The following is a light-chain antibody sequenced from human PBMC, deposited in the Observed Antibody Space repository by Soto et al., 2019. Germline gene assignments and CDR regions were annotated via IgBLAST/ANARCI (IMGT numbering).Light chain of an antibody. CDR3: QQYNSYAFS. J-gene: IGKJ3*01. Sequence: DIQMTQSPSALSASVGDRVNITCRASQSISTWLAWYQQKPGEAPKLLMYKASSLDSGVPSRFSGSGSGTEFTLTISGLQPEDFATYFCQQYNSYAFSLGAGTKVDIK. CDR1: QSISTW. CDR2: KAS. V-gene: IGKV1-5*03.